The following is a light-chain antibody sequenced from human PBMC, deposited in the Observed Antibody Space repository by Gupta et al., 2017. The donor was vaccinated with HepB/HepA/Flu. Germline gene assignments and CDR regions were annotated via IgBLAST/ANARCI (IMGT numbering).Light chain of an antibody. CDR2: SNN. V-gene: IGLV1-44*01. CDR3: AAWDDSLNGVL. CDR1: RSNIGSNT. J-gene: IGLJ2*01. Sequence: QSVLTQPPSASGTPGQRVTISCSGSRSNIGSNTVNWYQQFPGTAPKLLIYSNNQRPSGVPDRFSGSKSGTSVSLAISRLQSEDEADYYCAAWDDSLNGVLFGGGTKLTVL.